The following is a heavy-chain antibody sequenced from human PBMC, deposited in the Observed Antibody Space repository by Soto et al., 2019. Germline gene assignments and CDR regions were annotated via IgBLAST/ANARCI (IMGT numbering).Heavy chain of an antibody. V-gene: IGHV4-31*03. Sequence: QVQLQESGPGLVKPSQTLSLTCTVSGGSISRGGYYWNWIRQHPGKVLEWIGYIYSSGSNYYNPSLQSRVTLAVDTSKNQFSLKLSSVTAADPAVYYCAREPLTWGQGTLVTVSS. CDR2: IYSSGSN. CDR1: GGSISRGGYY. CDR3: AREPLT. J-gene: IGHJ4*02.